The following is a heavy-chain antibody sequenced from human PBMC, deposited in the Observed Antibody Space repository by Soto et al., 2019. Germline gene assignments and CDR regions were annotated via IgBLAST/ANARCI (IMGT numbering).Heavy chain of an antibody. CDR1: GGSVYSTSYY. J-gene: IGHJ4*02. D-gene: IGHD3-10*01. V-gene: IGHV4-39*01. Sequence: SETLSLTCSVSGGSVYSTSYYWGWIRQPPGKGLEWVGHIFYGGSTYYNPSLESRVAISVDTSKNQVSLRLTPVTAADTAVYYCARRLASGSPYFDYWGQGTLVTVSS. CDR3: ARRLASGSPYFDY. CDR2: IFYGGST.